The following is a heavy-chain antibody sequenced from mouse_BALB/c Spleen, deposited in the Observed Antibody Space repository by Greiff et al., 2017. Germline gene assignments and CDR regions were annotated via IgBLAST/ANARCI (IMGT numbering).Heavy chain of an antibody. V-gene: IGHV5-12-1*01. CDR2: ISSGGGST. CDR3: ARHGNYYGNYYFDY. D-gene: IGHD2-1*01. CDR1: GFAFSSYD. J-gene: IGHJ2*01. Sequence: EVKVVESGGGLVKPGGSLKLSCAASGFAFSSYDMSWVRQTPEKRLEWVAYISSGGGSTYYPDTVKGRFTISRDNAKNTLYLQMSSLKSEDTAMYYCARHGNYYGNYYFDYWGQGTTLTVSS.